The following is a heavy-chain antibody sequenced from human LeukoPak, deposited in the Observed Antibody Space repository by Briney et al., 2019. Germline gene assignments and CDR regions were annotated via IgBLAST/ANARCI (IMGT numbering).Heavy chain of an antibody. D-gene: IGHD5-24*01. CDR2: IGGGGGST. Sequence: PGGSLRLSCAASGFTFSSYAMSWVRQARGKGLECVSSIGGGGGSTYYADSVKGRFTISRDNSKNTMYLQMNSLRAEDTAVYYCAKVYVEDGYKRAGLDYWGQGTLVTVSS. V-gene: IGHV3-23*01. CDR3: AKVYVEDGYKRAGLDY. CDR1: GFTFSSYA. J-gene: IGHJ4*02.